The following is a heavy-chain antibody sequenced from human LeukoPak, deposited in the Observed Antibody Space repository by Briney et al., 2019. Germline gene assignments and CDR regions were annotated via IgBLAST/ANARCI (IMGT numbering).Heavy chain of an antibody. V-gene: IGHV3-30*04. CDR3: ASLGYSSSWYYYYYGMDV. J-gene: IGHJ6*02. CDR2: ISYDGSNK. Sequence: GGSLRLSCSASGFTFSRYAMHWVRQAPGKGLEWVAVISYDGSNKYYADSVKGRFTISRDNSKDTLYLQMNSLRAEDTAVYYCASLGYSSSWYYYYYGMDVWGQGTTVTVSS. CDR1: GFTFSRYA. D-gene: IGHD6-13*01.